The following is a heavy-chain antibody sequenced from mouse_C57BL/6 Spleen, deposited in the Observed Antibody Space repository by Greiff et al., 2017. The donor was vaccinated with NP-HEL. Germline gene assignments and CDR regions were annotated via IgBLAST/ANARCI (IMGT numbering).Heavy chain of an antibody. CDR3: ARERSPYGSSYWYFDV. V-gene: IGHV5-4*01. D-gene: IGHD1-1*01. CDR2: ISDGGSYT. CDR1: GFTFSSYA. J-gene: IGHJ1*03. Sequence: EVKLMESGGGLVKPGGSLKLSCAASGFTFSSYAMSWVRQTPEKRLEWVATISDGGSYTYYPDNVKGRFTISRDNAKNNLYLQMSHLKSEDTAMYYCARERSPYGSSYWYFDVWGTGTTVTVSS.